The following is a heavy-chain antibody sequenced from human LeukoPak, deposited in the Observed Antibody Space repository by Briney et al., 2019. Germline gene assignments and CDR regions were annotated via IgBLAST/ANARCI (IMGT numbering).Heavy chain of an antibody. D-gene: IGHD3-10*01. Sequence: ASVTVSCKSSGYTFTFYYMHWVRHAPGQGLGWMGWINPNGGGTSYAQKFQGRVTMTRDTSISTAYMELSRLRSDDTAVYYCAREMSLTMVRGEDYYYYYMDVWGKGTTVTVSS. CDR1: GYTFTFYY. CDR2: INPNGGGT. CDR3: AREMSLTMVRGEDYYYYYMDV. J-gene: IGHJ6*03. V-gene: IGHV1-2*02.